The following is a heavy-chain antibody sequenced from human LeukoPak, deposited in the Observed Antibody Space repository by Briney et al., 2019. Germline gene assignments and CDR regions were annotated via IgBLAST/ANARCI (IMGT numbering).Heavy chain of an antibody. CDR3: ARNKYDILTGYYKRGTFDY. V-gene: IGHV4-34*01. CDR2: INHSGST. CDR1: GGSFSGYY. Sequence: PSETLSLTCAVYGGSFSGYYWSWIRQPPGKGLEWIGEINHSGSTNYNPSLKSRVTISVDTSKNQFSLKLSSVTAAGTAVYYCARNKYDILTGYYKRGTFDYWGQGTLVTVSS. J-gene: IGHJ4*02. D-gene: IGHD3-9*01.